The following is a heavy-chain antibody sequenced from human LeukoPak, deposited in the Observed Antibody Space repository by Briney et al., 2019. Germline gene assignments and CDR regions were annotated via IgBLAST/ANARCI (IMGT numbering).Heavy chain of an antibody. V-gene: IGHV3-23*01. J-gene: IGHJ6*04. CDR3: AKMKGATYHYYYAMDV. CDR1: GLTFSSFA. CDR2: MSGSGRST. Sequence: PGGSLRLSCTAPGLTFSSFAMSWVRQAPGKGLEWVSAMSGSGRSTYYADTVRGRFAVSRDNSKNTLYLQMNSLRAEDTALYYCAKMKGATYHYYYAMDVWGKGTTVAVSS. D-gene: IGHD5-24*01.